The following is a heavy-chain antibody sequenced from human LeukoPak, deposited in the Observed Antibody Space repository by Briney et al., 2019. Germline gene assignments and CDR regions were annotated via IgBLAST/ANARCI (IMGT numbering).Heavy chain of an antibody. J-gene: IGHJ6*03. Sequence: GGSLRLSCAASGFTFSNAWMSWVRQAPGKGLEWVGRIKSKTDGGTTDYAAPVKGRFTISRDDSKNTLYLQMNSLKTEDTAVYYCTTVSIVVVPAATPGGYYYYYYMDVWGKGTTVTVSS. V-gene: IGHV3-15*01. D-gene: IGHD2-2*01. CDR2: IKSKTDGGTT. CDR3: TTVSIVVVPAATPGGYYYYYYMDV. CDR1: GFTFSNAW.